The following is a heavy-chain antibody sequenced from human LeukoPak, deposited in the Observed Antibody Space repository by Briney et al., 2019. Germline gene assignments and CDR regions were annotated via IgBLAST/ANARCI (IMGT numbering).Heavy chain of an antibody. D-gene: IGHD6-19*01. CDR2: INPNSGGT. V-gene: IGHV1-2*02. Sequence: ASVKVSCKASGYTFTSYYMHWVRQAPGQGLEWMGWINPNSGGTNYAQKFQGRVTMTRDTSISTAYMELSRLRSDDTAVYYCARDPLIAVAGTKFYYGMDVWGQGTTVTVSS. CDR3: ARDPLIAVAGTKFYYGMDV. J-gene: IGHJ6*02. CDR1: GYTFTSYY.